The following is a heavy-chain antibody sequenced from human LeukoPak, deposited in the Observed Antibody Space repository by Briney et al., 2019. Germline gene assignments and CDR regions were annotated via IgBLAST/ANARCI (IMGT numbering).Heavy chain of an antibody. CDR3: ARGPYSSGWFVLDY. Sequence: SETLSLTCTVSGGSISSTTYYWGWIRQPPGKGLEWIGSIYFSGSTYYNPSLKSRVTMSVDTSKNQFSLKLSSVTAADTAVYYCARGPYSSGWFVLDYWGQGTLVTVSS. J-gene: IGHJ4*02. V-gene: IGHV4-39*07. CDR2: IYFSGST. CDR1: GGSISSTTYY. D-gene: IGHD6-19*01.